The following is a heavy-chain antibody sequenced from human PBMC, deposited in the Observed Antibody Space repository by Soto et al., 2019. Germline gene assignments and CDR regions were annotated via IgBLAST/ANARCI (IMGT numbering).Heavy chain of an antibody. Sequence: GGSLRLSCAASGFTFSSYAMSWVRQAPGKGLEWVSAISGSGGSTYYADSVKGRFTISRDNSKNTLYLQMNSLRAEDTAVYYSAKDFSRRNLFIAAAGDFDYWGQGPLFTVSS. V-gene: IGHV3-23*01. D-gene: IGHD6-13*01. CDR1: GFTFSSYA. J-gene: IGHJ4*02. CDR3: AKDFSRRNLFIAAAGDFDY. CDR2: ISGSGGST.